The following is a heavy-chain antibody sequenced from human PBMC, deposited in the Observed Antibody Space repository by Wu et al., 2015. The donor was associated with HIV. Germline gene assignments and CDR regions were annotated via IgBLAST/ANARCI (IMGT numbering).Heavy chain of an antibody. CDR2: INPNSGGT. CDR3: VRDQQWPSTYYYYYGMDV. D-gene: IGHD6-19*01. CDR1: GYTFTDYY. Sequence: QVQLVQSGAEVKKPGASVKVSCKASGYTFTDYYMHWVRQAPGQGLEWMGWINPNSGGTNYAQNFQGRVTMTRDTSISTAYMELSRLRSDDTAVYYCVRDQQWPSTYYYYYGMDVWGQGTTVT. V-gene: IGHV1-2*02. J-gene: IGHJ6*02.